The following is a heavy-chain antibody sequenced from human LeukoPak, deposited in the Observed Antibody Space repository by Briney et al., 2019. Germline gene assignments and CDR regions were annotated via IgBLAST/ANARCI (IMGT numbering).Heavy chain of an antibody. Sequence: GSSVKVSCKASGGTFSSYAISWVRQAPGQGLEWMGGIIPIFGTANYAQKFQGRVTITTDESTSTAYMELSRLRSDDTAVYYCARVASVTIFGVVIMGNWFDPWGQGTLVTVSS. CDR2: IIPIFGTA. D-gene: IGHD3-3*01. CDR3: ARVASVTIFGVVIMGNWFDP. V-gene: IGHV1-69*05. CDR1: GGTFSSYA. J-gene: IGHJ5*02.